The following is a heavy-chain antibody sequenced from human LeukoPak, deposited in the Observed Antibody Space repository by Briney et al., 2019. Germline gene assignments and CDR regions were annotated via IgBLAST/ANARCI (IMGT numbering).Heavy chain of an antibody. CDR2: IYTSGST. CDR1: GGSISSGSYY. V-gene: IGHV4-61*02. D-gene: IGHD6-13*01. Sequence: PSQTLSLTCTVSGGSISSGSYYWSWIRQPAGKGLEWIGRIYTSGSTNYNPSLKSRVTISVDTSKNQFSLKLSSVTAADTAVYYCARLRIAAAGTSVRFDYWGQGTLVTVSS. J-gene: IGHJ4*02. CDR3: ARLRIAAAGTSVRFDY.